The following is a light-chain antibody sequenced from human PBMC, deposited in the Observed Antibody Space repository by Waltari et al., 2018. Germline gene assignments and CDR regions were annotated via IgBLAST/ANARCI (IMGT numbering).Light chain of an antibody. CDR1: NIGGRS. CDR2: VDS. CDR3: HVWDGKTVM. V-gene: IGLV3-21*02. J-gene: IGLJ3*02. Sequence: SSVLTQAPSVSVAPGQTATVTCGGDNIGGRSVHWYQQRPGRAPVRVVYVDSDRPSGSPERFAGSKSGNGATLTISRVEAGDEADYYCHVWDGKTVMFGGGTKRTVL.